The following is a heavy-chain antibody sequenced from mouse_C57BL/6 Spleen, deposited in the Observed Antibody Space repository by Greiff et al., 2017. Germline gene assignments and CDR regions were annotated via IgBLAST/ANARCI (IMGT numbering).Heavy chain of an antibody. V-gene: IGHV1-82*01. CDR3: ARSSTVVATDY. D-gene: IGHD1-1*01. CDR2: IYPGDGDT. CDR1: GYAFSSSW. Sequence: QVQLQQSGPELVKPGASVKISCKASGYAFSSSWMNWVKQRPGKGLEWIGRIYPGDGDTNYNGKFKGKATLTADKSSSTAYMQLSSLTSEDSAVSFCARSSTVVATDYGGQGTTLTVSS. J-gene: IGHJ2*01.